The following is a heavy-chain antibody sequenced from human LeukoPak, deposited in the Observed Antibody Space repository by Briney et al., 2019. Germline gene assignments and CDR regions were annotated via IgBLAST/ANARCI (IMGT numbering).Heavy chain of an antibody. V-gene: IGHV1-69*13. CDR2: IIPIFGTA. Sequence: GASVKVSCKASGYTFTSYGISWVRQAPGQGLEWMGGIIPIFGTANYAQKFQGRVTITADESTSTAYMELSSLRSEDTAVYYCANLGTVYDAFDIWGQGTMVTVSS. J-gene: IGHJ3*02. CDR1: GYTFTSYG. CDR3: ANLGTVYDAFDI. D-gene: IGHD4-17*01.